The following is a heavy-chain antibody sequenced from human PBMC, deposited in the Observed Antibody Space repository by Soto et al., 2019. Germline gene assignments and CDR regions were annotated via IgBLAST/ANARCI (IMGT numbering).Heavy chain of an antibody. CDR2: ISAYNGNT. CDR3: VRGTDDDYGDYGPPGY. CDR1: GYTFTSYG. D-gene: IGHD4-17*01. V-gene: IGHV1-18*01. Sequence: ASVKVSCKASGYTFTSYGISWVRQAPGQGLEWMGWISAYNGNTNYAQKLQGRVTMTTDTSTSTAYMELRSLRSDDTAVYYCVRGTDDDYGDYGPPGYWGQGTLVTVSS. J-gene: IGHJ4*02.